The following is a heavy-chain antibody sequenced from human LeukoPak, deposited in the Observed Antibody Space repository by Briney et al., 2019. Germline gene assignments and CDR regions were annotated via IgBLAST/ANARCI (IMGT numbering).Heavy chain of an antibody. V-gene: IGHV4-39*01. CDR3: ARHAYYYDSSGYLVYFDY. J-gene: IGHJ4*02. Sequence: SETLSLTCTVSGGSISSSSYYWGWTRQPPGKGLEWIGSIYYSGSTYYNPSLKSRVTISVDTSKNQFSLKLSSVTAADTAVYYCARHAYYYDSSGYLVYFDYWGQGTLVTVSS. D-gene: IGHD3-22*01. CDR2: IYYSGST. CDR1: GGSISSSSYY.